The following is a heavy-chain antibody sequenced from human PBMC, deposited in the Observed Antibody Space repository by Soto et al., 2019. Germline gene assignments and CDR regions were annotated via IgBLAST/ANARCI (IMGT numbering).Heavy chain of an antibody. CDR1: GFSLSTSGVG. J-gene: IGHJ4*02. Sequence: QITLKESGPTLVKPTQTLTLTCTFSGFSLSTSGVGVGWIRQPPGKALEWLALIYWDDDKRYSPALKSRLTITKDTSKNQVVLTMTNMDPVDTATYYCAHVYGGYDNFDYWGQGTLVTVSS. CDR3: AHVYGGYDNFDY. D-gene: IGHD5-12*01. V-gene: IGHV2-5*02. CDR2: IYWDDDK.